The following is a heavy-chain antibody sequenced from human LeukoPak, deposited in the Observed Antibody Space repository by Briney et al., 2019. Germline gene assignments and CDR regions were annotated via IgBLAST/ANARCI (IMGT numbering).Heavy chain of an antibody. V-gene: IGHV3-23*01. D-gene: IGHD6-19*01. J-gene: IGHJ4*02. CDR2: ISDSGGST. CDR3: AISEQWLVPTGYY. CDR1: GFTFSSYS. Sequence: TGGSLGLSCAASGFTFSSYSMNWVRQAPGKGLEWVSAISDSGGSTYYADSVKGRFTITRDNSKNTLYLQTNSLRAEDTAVYYCAISEQWLVPTGYYWGQGTLVTVSS.